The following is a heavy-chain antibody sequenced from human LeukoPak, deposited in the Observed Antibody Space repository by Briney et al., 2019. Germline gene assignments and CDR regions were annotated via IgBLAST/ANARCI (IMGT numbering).Heavy chain of an antibody. CDR1: GGSISSSSYY. V-gene: IGHV4-39*07. Sequence: SETLSLTCTVSGGSISSSSYYWGWIRQPPGKGLEWIGSIYYSGSTYYNPSLKSRVTISVDTSKNQFSLKLSSVTAADTAVYYCARANWNHDIDYWGQGTLVTVSS. D-gene: IGHD1-20*01. CDR3: ARANWNHDIDY. CDR2: IYYSGST. J-gene: IGHJ4*02.